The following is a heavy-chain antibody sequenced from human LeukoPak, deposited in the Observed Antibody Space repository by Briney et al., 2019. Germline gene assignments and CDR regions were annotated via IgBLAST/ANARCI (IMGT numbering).Heavy chain of an antibody. Sequence: GALRLSCAASGFTFSSYSMNWVRQPPGKGLEWIGEINHSGSTNYNPSLKSRVTISVDTSKNQFSLKLSSVTAADTAVYYCARGPHDYGDYAYDYWGQGTLVTVSS. CDR3: ARGPHDYGDYAYDY. CDR1: GFTFSSYS. J-gene: IGHJ4*02. CDR2: INHSGST. V-gene: IGHV4-34*01. D-gene: IGHD4-17*01.